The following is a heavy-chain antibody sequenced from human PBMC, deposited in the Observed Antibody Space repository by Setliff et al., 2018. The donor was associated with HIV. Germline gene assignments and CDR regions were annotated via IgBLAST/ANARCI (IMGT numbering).Heavy chain of an antibody. Sequence: GGSLRLSCAASGFTFSIYAMSWVRQAPGKGLEWVSDISGSGGSTYYADSVKGRFTISRGNSQNTLYLQMNSLTAEDTAIYYCAKRDYEDSTSYAPFFQYWGQGTLVTVSS. V-gene: IGHV3-23*01. J-gene: IGHJ1*01. D-gene: IGHD3-22*01. CDR1: GFTFSIYA. CDR2: ISGSGGST. CDR3: AKRDYEDSTSYAPFFQY.